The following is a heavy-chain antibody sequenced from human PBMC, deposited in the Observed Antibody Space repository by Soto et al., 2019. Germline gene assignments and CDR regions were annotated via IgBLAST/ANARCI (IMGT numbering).Heavy chain of an antibody. J-gene: IGHJ4*02. CDR3: ARHYDSSGLYYFDY. Sequence: PGGSLRLSCAASGFTFSSYGMHWVRQAPGKGLEWVAVISYDGSNKYYADSVKGRFTISRDNSKNTLYLQMNSLRAEDTAVYYCARHYDSSGLYYFDYWGQGTLVTVSS. D-gene: IGHD3-22*01. CDR1: GFTFSSYG. V-gene: IGHV3-30*03. CDR2: ISYDGSNK.